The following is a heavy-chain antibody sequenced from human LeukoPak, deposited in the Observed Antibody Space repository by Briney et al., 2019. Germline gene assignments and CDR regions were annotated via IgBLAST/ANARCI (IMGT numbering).Heavy chain of an antibody. Sequence: SETLSLTCAVYGGSFSGYYWSWIRQPPGKGLEWIGEINHSGSTNYNPSLKSRVTISVDTSKNQFSLKLSSVTAADTAVYYCATLIGYYDFWSTSDYWGQGTLVTVSS. J-gene: IGHJ4*02. CDR3: ATLIGYYDFWSTSDY. CDR2: INHSGST. CDR1: GGSFSGYY. V-gene: IGHV4-34*01. D-gene: IGHD3-3*01.